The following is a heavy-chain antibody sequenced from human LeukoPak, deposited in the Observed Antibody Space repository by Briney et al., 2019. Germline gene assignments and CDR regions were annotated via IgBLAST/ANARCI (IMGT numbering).Heavy chain of an antibody. CDR2: IYYSGSTNY. CDR1: GGSIRNYF. D-gene: IGHD2-21*01. J-gene: IGHJ6*03. Sequence: SETLSLTCTVSGGSIRNYFWSWIRQPPGKGLEWIGYIYYSGSTNYNYNPSLKSRVTISTDTSKNQFSLRLSSVTAADTAVYYCARVGCGGDCEKVPLSAGYYYYYMDVWGKGTTVTVSS. V-gene: IGHV4-59*01. CDR3: ARVGCGGDCEKVPLSAGYYYYYMDV.